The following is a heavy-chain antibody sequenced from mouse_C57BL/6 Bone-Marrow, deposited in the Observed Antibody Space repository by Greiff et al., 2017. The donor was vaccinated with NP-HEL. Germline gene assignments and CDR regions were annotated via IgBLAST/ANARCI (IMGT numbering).Heavy chain of an antibody. CDR1: GFNIKNTY. J-gene: IGHJ1*03. D-gene: IGHD1-1*01. Sequence: VQLQQSVAELVRPGASVKLSCTASGFNIKNTYMHWVQQSPEQGLEWIGRIDPANGNTKYAPNFQGKATITADTSSNTAYLQLSSLTSEDTAIYYCASYGSSRYWYFDVWGTGTTVTVSS. CDR2: IDPANGNT. CDR3: ASYGSSRYWYFDV. V-gene: IGHV14-3*01.